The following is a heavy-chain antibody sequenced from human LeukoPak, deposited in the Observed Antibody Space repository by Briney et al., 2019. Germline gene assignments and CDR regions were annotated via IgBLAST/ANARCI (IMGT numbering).Heavy chain of an antibody. J-gene: IGHJ1*01. Sequence: PGGSLRLSCAASGFTFSDDYMSWIRQAPGKGLEWISYMSSTGRTIYYADSVKGRFTISRDNAENSLFLQMSSLRPDDTAFYFCARVRMEAGGEYFPQWGQGTLVTVSS. CDR2: MSSTGRTI. V-gene: IGHV3-11*01. CDR1: GFTFSDDY. D-gene: IGHD6-13*01. CDR3: ARVRMEAGGEYFPQ.